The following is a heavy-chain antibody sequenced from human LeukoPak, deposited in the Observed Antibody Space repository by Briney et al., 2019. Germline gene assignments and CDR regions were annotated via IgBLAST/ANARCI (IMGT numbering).Heavy chain of an antibody. D-gene: IGHD7-27*01. V-gene: IGHV1-69*06. J-gene: IGHJ6*03. CDR1: GGTFSTYA. Sequence: ASVKVSCKASGGTFSTYAISWVRQAPGQGLEWMGGTIPIFGTANYAQKFQGRVTITADKSTSTAYMELSSLRSEDTAVYYCARGSLGINYYYYYMDVWGKGTTVTVSS. CDR2: TIPIFGTA. CDR3: ARGSLGINYYYYYMDV.